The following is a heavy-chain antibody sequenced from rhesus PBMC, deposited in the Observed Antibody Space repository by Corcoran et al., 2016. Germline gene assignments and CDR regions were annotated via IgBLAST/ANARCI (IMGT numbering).Heavy chain of an antibody. J-gene: IGHJ4*01. V-gene: IGHV4-122*02. CDR3: ARLVMTYYFDY. D-gene: IGHD1-32*01. Sequence: QVQLQESGPGLVKPSETLSLTCAVSGYSISGYYWSWIRQAPGKGLEWIGYITYSGSPAYNPSLKSRVTISRDTSKNQFSLKLSSVTAADTAVYYCARLVMTYYFDYWGQGVLVTVSS. CDR1: GYSISGYY. CDR2: ITYSGSP.